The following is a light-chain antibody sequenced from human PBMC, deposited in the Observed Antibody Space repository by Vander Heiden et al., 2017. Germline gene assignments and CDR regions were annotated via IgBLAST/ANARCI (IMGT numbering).Light chain of an antibody. Sequence: EIVMTQSPATLSVSPGERATLSCRASQSVSSNLAWYQQKPGQAPRLLIYGASTRATGIPARFSGSGSGTEFTLTISSLQSEDIAVYYCQQYNNCLRTFGQGTKVEIK. CDR1: QSVSSN. J-gene: IGKJ1*01. V-gene: IGKV3-15*01. CDR2: GAS. CDR3: QQYNNCLRT.